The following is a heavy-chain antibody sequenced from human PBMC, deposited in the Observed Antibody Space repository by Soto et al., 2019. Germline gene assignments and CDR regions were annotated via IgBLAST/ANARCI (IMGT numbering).Heavy chain of an antibody. CDR1: GGSISSGGYY. J-gene: IGHJ5*02. Sequence: SETLSLTCTVSGGSISSGGYYWSWIRQHPGKGLEWIGYIYYSGSTNYNPSLKSRVTISVDTSKNQFSLKLSSVTAADTAVYYCARRGPRMNWFDPWGQGTLVTVSS. CDR3: ARRGPRMNWFDP. CDR2: IYYSGST. D-gene: IGHD2-15*01. V-gene: IGHV4-31*03.